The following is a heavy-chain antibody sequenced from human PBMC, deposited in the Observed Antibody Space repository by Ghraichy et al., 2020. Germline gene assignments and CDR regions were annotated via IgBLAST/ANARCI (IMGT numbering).Heavy chain of an antibody. J-gene: IGHJ4*02. CDR2: IYYSGST. CDR1: GGSISSSSYY. D-gene: IGHD1-14*01. CDR3: ARTGHLPRGRARGAIDY. Sequence: SETLSLTCTVSGGSISSSSYYWGWIRQPPGKGLEWIGSIYYSGSTYYNPSLKSRVTISVDTSKNQFSLKLSSVTAADTAVYYCARTGHLPRGRARGAIDYWGQGTLVTVSS. V-gene: IGHV4-39*01.